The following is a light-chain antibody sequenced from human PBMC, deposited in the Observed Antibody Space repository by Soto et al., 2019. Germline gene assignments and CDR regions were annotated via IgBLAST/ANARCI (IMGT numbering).Light chain of an antibody. CDR2: GAS. V-gene: IGKV1-12*02. CDR3: QQANSFPS. Sequence: DIQMTQTTSSVSASVGDRVTISCRASEDINSRLAWYQQKPGNAPKLLISGASSLQSGVPSRFSGSGSGTDFSLTISSLQPEDFATYFCQQANSFPSFGQGTRLEIK. J-gene: IGKJ5*01. CDR1: EDINSR.